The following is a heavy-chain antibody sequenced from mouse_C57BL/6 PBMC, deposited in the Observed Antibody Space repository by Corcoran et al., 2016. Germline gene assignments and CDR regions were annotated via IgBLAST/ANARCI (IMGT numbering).Heavy chain of an antibody. CDR1: GFNIKNTY. CDR3: ASPRPGGLGRFAY. D-gene: IGHD3-3*01. CDR2: IDPANGNT. Sequence: EVQLQQSVAELVRPGASVKLSCTASGFNIKNTYMHWVKQRPEQGLEWIGRIDPANGNTKYAPKFQGKATITADTSSNTAYLQLSSLTSEDTAIYYCASPRPGGLGRFAYWGQGTLVTVSA. V-gene: IGHV14-3*01. J-gene: IGHJ3*01.